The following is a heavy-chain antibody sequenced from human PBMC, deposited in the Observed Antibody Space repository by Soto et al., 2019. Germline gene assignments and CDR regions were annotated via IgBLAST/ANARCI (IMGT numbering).Heavy chain of an antibody. CDR2: INSDGTII. Sequence: GGSLRLSCAASGLTLTGYWMHWNRQAPGKGPVWVSRINSDGTIINYADFVKGRFTISRDNAKNSLYLQMNSLRAEDTAVYCCARGDYYDSSGPFSDAFDIWGQGTMVTVSS. CDR3: ARGDYYDSSGPFSDAFDI. D-gene: IGHD3-22*01. V-gene: IGHV3-74*01. CDR1: GLTLTGYW. J-gene: IGHJ3*02.